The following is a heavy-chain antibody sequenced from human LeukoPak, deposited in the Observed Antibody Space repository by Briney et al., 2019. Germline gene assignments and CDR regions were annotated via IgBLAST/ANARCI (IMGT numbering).Heavy chain of an antibody. CDR2: TYYRSKWYN. J-gene: IGHJ2*01. CDR1: GDSVSSNSAA. CDR3: ARVGPAYYGSGSYYKLDWYFDL. Sequence: SQTLSLTCAISGDSVSSNSAAWNWIRQSPSRGLEWLGRTYYRSKWYNDYAVSVKSRITINPDTSKNQFSLQLNSVTPEDTAVYYCARVGPAYYGSGSYYKLDWYFDLWGRGTLVTVSS. V-gene: IGHV6-1*01. D-gene: IGHD3-10*01.